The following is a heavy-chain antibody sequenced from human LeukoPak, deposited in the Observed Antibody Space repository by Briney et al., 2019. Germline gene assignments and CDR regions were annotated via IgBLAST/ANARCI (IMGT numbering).Heavy chain of an antibody. Sequence: SQTLSLTCTVSGGSISSGGYYWSWIRQHPGKGLEWIGYIYYSGSTYYNPSLKSRVTISVDTSKNQFSLKLSSVTAADTAVYYCARLAFTDHTYYFDYWGQGTLVTVSS. CDR1: GGSISSGGYY. CDR3: ARLAFTDHTYYFDY. J-gene: IGHJ4*02. D-gene: IGHD2-21*01. CDR2: IYYSGST. V-gene: IGHV4-31*03.